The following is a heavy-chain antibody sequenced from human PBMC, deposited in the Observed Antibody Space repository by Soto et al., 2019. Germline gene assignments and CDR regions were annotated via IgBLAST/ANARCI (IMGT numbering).Heavy chain of an antibody. V-gene: IGHV3-66*02. Sequence: GGSLRLSCAASGFTVSSNYMSWVRQAPGKGLEWVSVIYSGGSTYYADSVKGRFTISRDNSKNTLFLQMNSLGAEDTAVYYCATQFPYFDYWGQGTLITVSS. CDR2: IYSGGST. CDR3: ATQFPYFDY. CDR1: GFTVSSNY. J-gene: IGHJ4*02.